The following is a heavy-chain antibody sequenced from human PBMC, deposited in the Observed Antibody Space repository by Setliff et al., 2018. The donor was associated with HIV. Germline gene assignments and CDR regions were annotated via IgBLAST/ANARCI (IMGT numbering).Heavy chain of an antibody. J-gene: IGHJ4*02. CDR2: ISWDGTST. D-gene: IGHD1-20*01. CDR1: GFTFDDYA. CDR3: AKDASITGTSYYFDY. V-gene: IGHV3-43D*04. Sequence: PGGSLGLSCAASGFTFDDYAMHWVRQAPGKGLEWVSLISWDGTSTSYVDSVKGRFTISRDNSRNSLFLQMNSLRTEDTALYYCAKDASITGTSYYFDYWGQGTLVTVSS.